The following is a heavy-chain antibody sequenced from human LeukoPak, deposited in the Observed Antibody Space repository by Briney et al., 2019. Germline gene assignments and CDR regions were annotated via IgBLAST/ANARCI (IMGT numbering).Heavy chain of an antibody. CDR1: GFTFSSYA. CDR2: ISYDGSNK. J-gene: IGHJ3*02. Sequence: GGSLRLSCAASGFTFSSYAMHWVRQAPGKGLEWVAVISYDGSNKYYADSVKGRFTISRDNSKNTLYLQMNSLRAEDTAVYYCARGGTEAFDIWGQGTMVTVS. V-gene: IGHV3-30-3*01. CDR3: ARGGTEAFDI. D-gene: IGHD3-16*01.